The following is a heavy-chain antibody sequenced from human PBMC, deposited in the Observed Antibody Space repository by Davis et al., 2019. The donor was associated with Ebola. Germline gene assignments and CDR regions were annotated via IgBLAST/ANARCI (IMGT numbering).Heavy chain of an antibody. Sequence: GESLKISCAASGFTFSSYSMNWVRQAPGKGLEWASSISSSSSYIYYADSVKGRFTISRDNFKNTLYLQMNSLRDDDTAIYYCARGAFQWLVLGVGYYSDFWGQGALVTVSS. CDR3: ARGAFQWLVLGVGYYSDF. CDR1: GFTFSSYS. D-gene: IGHD6-19*01. V-gene: IGHV3-21*04. CDR2: ISSSSSYI. J-gene: IGHJ4*02.